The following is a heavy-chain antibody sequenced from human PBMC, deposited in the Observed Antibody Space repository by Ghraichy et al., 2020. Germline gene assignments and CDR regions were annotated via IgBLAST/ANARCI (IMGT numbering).Heavy chain of an antibody. J-gene: IGHJ6*04. CDR2: MFYSGRT. CDR1: GDSISSHY. V-gene: IGHV4-59*11. CDR3: SKVGAGAYGFWGGYGYFGKDV. D-gene: IGHD3-3*01. Sequence: SETLSLTCTVSGDSISSHYWSWIRQPPGKGLEWIGNMFYSGRTMFNPSLKSRVTMSVDTSKNQFSLKVTSVTAADTAVYYCSKVGAGAYGFWGGYGYFGKDVWGTGTTITVS.